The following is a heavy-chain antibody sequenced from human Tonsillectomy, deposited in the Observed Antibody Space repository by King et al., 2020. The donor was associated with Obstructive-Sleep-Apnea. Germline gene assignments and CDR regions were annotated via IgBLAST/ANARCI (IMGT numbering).Heavy chain of an antibody. CDR3: AGERGSWVGATPQY. D-gene: IGHD1-26*01. V-gene: IGHV4-39*07. Sequence: QLQESGPGLVKPSETLSLTCTVSGGSISSSSYYWGWIRQPPGKGLEWIGSIYYSGSTYYNPSLKSRVTISVDTSKNQFSLKLSSVTAADTAVYYCAGERGSWVGATPQYWGQGTPVTVSS. J-gene: IGHJ4*02. CDR1: GGSISSSSYY. CDR2: IYYSGST.